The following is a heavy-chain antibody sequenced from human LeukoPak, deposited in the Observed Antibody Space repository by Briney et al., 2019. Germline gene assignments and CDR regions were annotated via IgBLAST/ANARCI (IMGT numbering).Heavy chain of an antibody. V-gene: IGHV3-23*01. Sequence: ETLSLTCTVSGGSLSSGSYYWSWIRQPPGKGLEWVSFVSGSGSSTDYADPVKGRFTISRDNSKNTLYLQMSSLSAEDTAVYYCAKMNVLTGYYTPNFDFWGQGTLVTVSS. CDR3: AKMNVLTGYYTPNFDF. J-gene: IGHJ4*02. CDR2: VSGSGSST. D-gene: IGHD3-9*01. CDR1: GGSLSSGSYY.